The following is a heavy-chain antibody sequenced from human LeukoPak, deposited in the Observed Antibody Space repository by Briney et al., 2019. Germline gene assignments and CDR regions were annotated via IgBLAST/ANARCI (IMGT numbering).Heavy chain of an antibody. CDR3: ARRRVVGSGYDF. J-gene: IGHJ4*02. D-gene: IGHD5-12*01. V-gene: IGHV5-51*01. CDR1: GYSFTIYW. CDR2: IYPVDSDT. Sequence: GESLKISCKGSGYSFTIYWIGWVRQMRGKGLEWMGIIYPVDSDTRYSPSFQGQATFSAAKSISTAYLQWSSLKASDTAMYYCARRRVVGSGYDFWGQGTLVTVSS.